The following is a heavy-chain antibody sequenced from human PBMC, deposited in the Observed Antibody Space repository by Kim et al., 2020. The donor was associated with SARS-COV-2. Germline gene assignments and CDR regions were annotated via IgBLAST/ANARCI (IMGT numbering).Heavy chain of an antibody. D-gene: IGHD3-16*01. Sequence: YADTRTGRFTISTDNAKNSLYLQMNSLRAEDTAVYYCARGGGTSRGENNYWGQGTLVTVSS. V-gene: IGHV3-11*05. J-gene: IGHJ4*02. CDR3: ARGGGTSRGENNY.